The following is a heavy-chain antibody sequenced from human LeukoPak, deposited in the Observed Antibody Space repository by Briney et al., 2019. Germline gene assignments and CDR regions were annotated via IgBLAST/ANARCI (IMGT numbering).Heavy chain of an antibody. CDR2: IYYSGST. CDR3: ARQDGYFDY. V-gene: IGHV4-59*08. Sequence: SETLSPTCTVSGGSISSYYWSWIRQPPGKGLEWIGYIYYSGSTNCNPSLKSRVTISVDTSKNQFSLKLSSVTAADTAVYYCARQDGYFDYWGQGTLVTVSS. J-gene: IGHJ4*02. CDR1: GGSISSYY. D-gene: IGHD5-24*01.